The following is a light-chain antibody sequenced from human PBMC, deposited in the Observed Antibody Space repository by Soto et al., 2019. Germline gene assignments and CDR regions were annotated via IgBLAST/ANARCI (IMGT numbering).Light chain of an antibody. V-gene: IGKV1-12*01. CDR3: QQANSFPIT. CDR2: GAS. J-gene: IGKJ5*01. CDR1: QGISTW. Sequence: DIQMTQSPSSVSASAGDRVTITCRASQGISTWLAWYQQKAGKAPNLLIYGASNLHSGVPSRFSGSGSGTNFTLTISSLQPEDFATYYCQQANSFPITFGQGTRLEIK.